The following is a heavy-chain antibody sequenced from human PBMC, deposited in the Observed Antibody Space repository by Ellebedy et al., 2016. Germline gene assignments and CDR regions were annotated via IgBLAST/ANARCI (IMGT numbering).Heavy chain of an antibody. V-gene: IGHV4-39*01. D-gene: IGHD3-16*02. CDR3: ARGCPVSRYDYVWGSYRGNDYYYYYMDV. CDR2: IYYSGST. Sequence: SETLSLTCTVPGGSISSSTYYWGWIRQPPGKGLEWIGSIYYSGSTYYNPSLKSRVLISVDTSKNQFSLKLSSVTAADTAVYYCARGCPVSRYDYVWGSYRGNDYYYYYMDVWGKGTTVTVSS. CDR1: GGSISSSTYY. J-gene: IGHJ6*03.